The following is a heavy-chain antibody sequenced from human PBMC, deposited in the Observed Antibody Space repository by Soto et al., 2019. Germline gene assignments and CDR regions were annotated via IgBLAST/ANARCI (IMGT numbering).Heavy chain of an antibody. CDR2: ISSSSSYI. V-gene: IGHV3-21*01. CDR3: ARDLSAGCGSPRPWFDP. D-gene: IGHD5-12*01. CDR1: GFTFSSYS. Sequence: GGSLRLSCAASGFTFSSYSMNWVRQAPGKGLEWVSSISSSSSYIYYADSVKGRFTISRDNAKNSLYLQMNSLRAEDTAVYYCARDLSAGCGSPRPWFDPWGQGTLVTVSS. J-gene: IGHJ5*02.